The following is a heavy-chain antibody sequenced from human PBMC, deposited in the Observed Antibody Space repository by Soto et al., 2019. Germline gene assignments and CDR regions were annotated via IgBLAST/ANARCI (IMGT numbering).Heavy chain of an antibody. CDR2: ISSSSSYI. V-gene: IGHV3-21*01. CDR3: AIDLVVVAAKDWFDP. D-gene: IGHD2-15*01. J-gene: IGHJ5*02. Sequence: EVQLVESGGGLVKPGGSLRLSCAASGFTFSSYSMNWVRQAPGKGLEWVSSISSSSSYIYYADSVKGRFTISRDNAKNSLYLQMNSLRAEDTAVYYCAIDLVVVAAKDWFDPWGQGTLVTVSS. CDR1: GFTFSSYS.